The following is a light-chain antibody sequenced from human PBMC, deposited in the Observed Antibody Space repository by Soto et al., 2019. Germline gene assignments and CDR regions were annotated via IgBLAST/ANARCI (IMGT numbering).Light chain of an antibody. Sequence: EIVLTQSPATLSLSPGERATLSCRASQSVRSYLAWYQQKPGQAPRLLIYDASNRATGIPARFSGSGYGTDFTLTISSLEPEDFAVYYCQQRSNWPPVTFGPGTKVDIK. J-gene: IGKJ3*01. CDR1: QSVRSY. V-gene: IGKV3-11*01. CDR3: QQRSNWPPVT. CDR2: DAS.